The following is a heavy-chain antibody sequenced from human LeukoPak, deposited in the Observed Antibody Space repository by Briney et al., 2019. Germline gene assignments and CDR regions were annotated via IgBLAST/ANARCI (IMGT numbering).Heavy chain of an antibody. CDR1: GFTFNTYS. CDR3: AKAMPINYYGSGNYFDY. Sequence: GGSLRLSCAASGFTFNTYSMNWVRQAPGKGLEWVSAISGSGGSTYYADSVKGRFTISRDNSKNTLYLQMNSLRAEDTAVYYCAKAMPINYYGSGNYFDYWGQGTLVTVSS. D-gene: IGHD3-10*01. J-gene: IGHJ4*02. V-gene: IGHV3-23*01. CDR2: ISGSGGST.